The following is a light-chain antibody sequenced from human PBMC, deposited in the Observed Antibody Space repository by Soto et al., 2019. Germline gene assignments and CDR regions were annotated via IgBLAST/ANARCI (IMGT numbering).Light chain of an antibody. CDR1: QGTYNN. J-gene: IGKJ4*01. V-gene: IGKV1-9*01. CDR2: ASF. Sequence: TQSPATLSASVGDTVTITCRASQGTYNNLAWYQQKPGKAPKLLISASFTLQSGVPSRFSATGSGPDFTLTISSLQPEDTATYYCQQLNIYPRLSFGGGTRVEIK. CDR3: QQLNIYPRLS.